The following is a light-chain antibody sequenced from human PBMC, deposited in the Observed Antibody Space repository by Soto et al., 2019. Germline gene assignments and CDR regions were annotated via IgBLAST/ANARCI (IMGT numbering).Light chain of an antibody. CDR2: AAS. J-gene: IGKJ2*01. CDR1: QSISNY. CDR3: QQSYSSPPT. V-gene: IGKV1-39*01. Sequence: DIPMTQSPSSLSASVGDRVTITCRASQSISNYLNWYQHKPGKAPNLLIYAASTLQSGVPSRFSGSRSGTDFTLTITHLQPEDFASYYCQQSYSSPPTFGQGTKPEIK.